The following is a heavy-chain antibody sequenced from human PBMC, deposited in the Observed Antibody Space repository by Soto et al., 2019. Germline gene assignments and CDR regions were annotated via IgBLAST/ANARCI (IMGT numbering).Heavy chain of an antibody. CDR1: GSGFNFRSYA. Sequence: QVQLVESGRGVVQPGRSLRLSCAASGSGFNFRSYAMHWVRQAPGKGLEWVAVISYDGTHKNYADSVKGRFTISRDNSKKALYLQMSSLRAEDTAVYYCARDTSAVTGITGDFDYWGQGTLVTVSS. CDR2: ISYDGTHK. CDR3: ARDTSAVTGITGDFDY. D-gene: IGHD1-20*01. J-gene: IGHJ4*02. V-gene: IGHV3-30-3*01.